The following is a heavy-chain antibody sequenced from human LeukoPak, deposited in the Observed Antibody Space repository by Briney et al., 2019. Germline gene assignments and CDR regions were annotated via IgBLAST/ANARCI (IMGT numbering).Heavy chain of an antibody. CDR2: INCNKGDT. J-gene: IGHJ4*02. D-gene: IGHD3-10*01. Sequence: GSSVKVSCKTSGYTFTGYYMHWMRQAPGQGLEWMGWINCNKGDTIYAQKFEGRVIVTRDTSISTAYMELSRLTYDDTAVYYCARNGEIWGQGTLAAVSS. CDR1: GYTFTGYY. CDR3: ARNGEI. V-gene: IGHV1-2*02.